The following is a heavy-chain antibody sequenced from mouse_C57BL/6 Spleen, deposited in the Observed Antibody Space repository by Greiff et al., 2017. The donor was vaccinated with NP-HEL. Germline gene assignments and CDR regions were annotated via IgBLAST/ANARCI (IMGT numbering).Heavy chain of an antibody. Sequence: QVQLQQSGPELVKPGASVKISCKASGYAFSSSWMNWVKQRPGQGLEWIGRIYPGDGDTNYNGKFKGKATLTADKSSSTAYMQLSSLTSEDSAVYFCATDYYSNYERYAMEYWGQGTSVTVSS. CDR2: IYPGDGDT. D-gene: IGHD2-5*01. CDR3: ATDYYSNYERYAMEY. CDR1: GYAFSSSW. J-gene: IGHJ4*01. V-gene: IGHV1-82*01.